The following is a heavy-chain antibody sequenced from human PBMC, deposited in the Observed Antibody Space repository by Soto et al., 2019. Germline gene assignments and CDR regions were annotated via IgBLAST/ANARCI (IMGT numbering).Heavy chain of an antibody. CDR3: ARGVNYYGSGSYYSPFDY. CDR2: INHSGST. V-gene: IGHV4-34*01. Sequence: SETLSLTCAVYGGSFSGYYWSWIRQPPGKGLEWIGEINHSGSTNYNPSLKSRVTISVDTSKNQFSLKLSSVTAADTAVYYCARGVNYYGSGSYYSPFDYWGQGTLVTVSS. D-gene: IGHD3-10*01. CDR1: GGSFSGYY. J-gene: IGHJ4*02.